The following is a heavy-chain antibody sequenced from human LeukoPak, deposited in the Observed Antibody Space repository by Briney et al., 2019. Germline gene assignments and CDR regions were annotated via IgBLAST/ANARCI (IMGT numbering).Heavy chain of an antibody. D-gene: IGHD6-13*01. CDR1: GGSISSSNHY. J-gene: IGHJ4*02. CDR2: IHSSGST. CDR3: ARESTWYADY. Sequence: SETLSLTCTVSGGSISSSNHYWGWIRQPPGKGLEWVGFIHSSGSTYYNPSLTSRVTISVDTSKNQFSLRLTSVTAADTAVYYCARESTWYADYWGQGTLVTVSS. V-gene: IGHV4-39*07.